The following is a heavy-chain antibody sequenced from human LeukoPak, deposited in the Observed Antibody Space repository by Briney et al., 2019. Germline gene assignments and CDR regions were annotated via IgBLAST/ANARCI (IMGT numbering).Heavy chain of an antibody. Sequence: KPSETLSLTCAVYGGSFSGYYWSWIRQPPGKGLEWIGEINHSGSTYYNPSLESRVTISVDTSKNQFSLKLSSVTAADTAVYYCAREWGYSYGSFDYWGQGTLVTVSS. CDR3: AREWGYSYGSFDY. V-gene: IGHV4-34*09. CDR1: GGSFSGYY. J-gene: IGHJ4*02. D-gene: IGHD5-18*01. CDR2: INHSGST.